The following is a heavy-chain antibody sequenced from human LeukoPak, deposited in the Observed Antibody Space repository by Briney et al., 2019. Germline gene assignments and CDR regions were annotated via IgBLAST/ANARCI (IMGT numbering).Heavy chain of an antibody. CDR2: IYPSGST. D-gene: IGHD1-7*01. CDR1: GGSIISYY. V-gene: IGHV4-4*07. Sequence: PSETLSLTCTVSGGSIISYYWSWIRQPAGKGLEWIGRIYPSGSTNYNPSLMSRVTMSVDTSKNQFSLKLSSVTAADTAVYYCASVTGTIYYYMDVWGKGTTVTVSS. CDR3: ASVTGTIYYYMDV. J-gene: IGHJ6*03.